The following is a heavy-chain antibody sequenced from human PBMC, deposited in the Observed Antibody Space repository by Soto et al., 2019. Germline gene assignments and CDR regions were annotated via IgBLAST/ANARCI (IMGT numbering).Heavy chain of an antibody. V-gene: IGHV3-7*01. CDR2: IKEDGSEK. Sequence: EVHLVESGGGLVQPGGSLRLSCAASGFTFSRYWMSWVRQAPGKGLEWVANIKEDGSEKKNVDSVKGRFTISRDNAKNSLYLQMNSLRAEDTVVYYCARAYYDFLWGSYRFDYWGQGALVTVSS. CDR1: GFTFSRYW. CDR3: ARAYYDFLWGSYRFDY. J-gene: IGHJ4*02. D-gene: IGHD3-16*02.